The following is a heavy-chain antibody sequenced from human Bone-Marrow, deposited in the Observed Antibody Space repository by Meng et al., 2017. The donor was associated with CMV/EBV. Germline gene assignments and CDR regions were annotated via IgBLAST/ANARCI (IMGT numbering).Heavy chain of an antibody. Sequence: GESLKISCAASGFTFDDYGMSWVRQAPGKGLEWVSGINWNGGSTGYADSVKGRFTISRDNAKNSLYLQMNSLRAEDTALYYCARDNRGYDSSGYFEFDYWGQGTLVTVSS. V-gene: IGHV3-20*04. CDR2: INWNGGST. CDR1: GFTFDDYG. CDR3: ARDNRGYDSSGYFEFDY. J-gene: IGHJ4*02. D-gene: IGHD3-22*01.